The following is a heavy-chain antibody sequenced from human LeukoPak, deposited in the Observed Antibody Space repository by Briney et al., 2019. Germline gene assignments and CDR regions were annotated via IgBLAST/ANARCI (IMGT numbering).Heavy chain of an antibody. CDR1: GYSFTKFG. Sequence: GASVKISCKTSGYSFTKFGITWVRQAPGKGLEWRGWITGDSETTEYAQRFQGRISMTADTFTSTAYMELGNLTYDDTAVYYCARVVVAVFGVMVHSNYFDSWGQGTLITVSS. D-gene: IGHD3-3*01. V-gene: IGHV1-18*01. CDR3: ARVVVAVFGVMVHSNYFDS. J-gene: IGHJ4*02. CDR2: ITGDSETT.